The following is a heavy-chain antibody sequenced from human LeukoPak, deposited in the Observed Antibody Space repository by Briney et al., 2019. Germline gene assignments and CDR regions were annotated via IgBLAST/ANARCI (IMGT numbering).Heavy chain of an antibody. CDR3: ARVRGEQWLEIIDY. V-gene: IGHV4-59*01. D-gene: IGHD6-19*01. J-gene: IGHJ4*02. CDR2: IYYSGST. Sequence: PSETLSLPCTVSGGSISSYYWSWLRQPPGKGLEWIGYIYYSGSTNYNPSLKSRVTISVDTSKNQFSLKLSSVTAADTAVYYCARVRGEQWLEIIDYWGQGTLVTVSS. CDR1: GGSISSYY.